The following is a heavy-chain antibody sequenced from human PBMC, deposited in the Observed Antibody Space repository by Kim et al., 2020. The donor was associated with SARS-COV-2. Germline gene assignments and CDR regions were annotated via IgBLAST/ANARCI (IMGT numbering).Heavy chain of an antibody. J-gene: IGHJ2*01. CDR1: GFTFSSYG. CDR2: ISYDGSNK. Sequence: GGSLRLSCAASGFTFSSYGMHWVRQAPGKGLEWVAVISYDGSNKYYPDSVKGRFTISRDNSKNTLYLQMNSLRAEDTAVYYCAKEGPSYCGGDCYSAWY. D-gene: IGHD2-21*02. V-gene: IGHV3-30*18. CDR3: AKEGPSYCGGDCYSAWY.